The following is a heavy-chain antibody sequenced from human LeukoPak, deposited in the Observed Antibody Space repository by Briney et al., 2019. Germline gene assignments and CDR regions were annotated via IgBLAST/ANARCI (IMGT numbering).Heavy chain of an antibody. CDR1: GFTFRKYW. D-gene: IGHD1-26*01. Sequence: GGSLRLSCAASGFTFRKYWLHWVRQAPGKGLVWVSRINPDDESTSYTDSVKGRFTISRDNAKSTLYLQMNSLRAEDTAVYYCLTIVETTIDAFDIWGQGTMVTVSS. CDR2: INPDDEST. CDR3: LTIVETTIDAFDI. J-gene: IGHJ3*02. V-gene: IGHV3-74*01.